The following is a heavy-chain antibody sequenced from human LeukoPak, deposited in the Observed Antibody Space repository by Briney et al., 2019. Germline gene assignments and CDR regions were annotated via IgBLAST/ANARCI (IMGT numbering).Heavy chain of an antibody. Sequence: PGGSLRLSCAAPGFTFSSYAMSWVRQAPGKGLEWVSAISGSGGSTYYADSVKGRFTISRDNSKNTLYLQMNSLRAEDTAVYYCAKISVAVPYYYYGMDVWGQGTTVTVSS. D-gene: IGHD6-19*01. CDR2: ISGSGGST. V-gene: IGHV3-23*01. CDR1: GFTFSSYA. CDR3: AKISVAVPYYYYGMDV. J-gene: IGHJ6*02.